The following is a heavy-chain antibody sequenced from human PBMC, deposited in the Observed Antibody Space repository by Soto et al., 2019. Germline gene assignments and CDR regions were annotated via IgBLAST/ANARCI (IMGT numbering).Heavy chain of an antibody. CDR1: GGSFSGYY. CDR2: IKHSGST. V-gene: IGHV4-34*01. D-gene: IGHD3-10*01. CDR3: SRAVTRVRGVPY. J-gene: IGHJ4*02. Sequence: QVQLHQWGAVLLKPSETLSLTCAVYGGSFSGYYWSWIRQPPGKGLEWIGEIKHSGSTNYNPSLKSRVTISVDTSKNQYSLKLSSVNAADTAVYYCSRAVTRVRGVPYWGQGTLVTVSS.